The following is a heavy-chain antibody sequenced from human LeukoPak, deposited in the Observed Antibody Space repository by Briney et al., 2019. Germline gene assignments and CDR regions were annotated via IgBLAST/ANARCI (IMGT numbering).Heavy chain of an antibody. V-gene: IGHV3-48*04. Sequence: GGSLRLSCAASQFTFSSYSMNWVRQAPGKSLEWVSYISSSSTTIYYADSVKGRFTISRDNAKNSLYLQMNSLRAEDTAVYYCAKGAYYDILTGLYYWGQETLVIVSS. J-gene: IGHJ4*02. CDR2: ISSSSTTI. CDR1: QFTFSSYS. CDR3: AKGAYYDILTGLYY. D-gene: IGHD3-9*01.